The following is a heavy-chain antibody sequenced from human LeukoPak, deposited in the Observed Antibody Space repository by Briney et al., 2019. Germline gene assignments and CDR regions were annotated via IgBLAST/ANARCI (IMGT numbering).Heavy chain of an antibody. V-gene: IGHV1-24*01. CDR3: ATGPPLRFLEWLSKGFDP. D-gene: IGHD3-3*01. Sequence: ASVKVSCKVSGYTLTELSMHWVRQAPGKGLEWMGGFDPEDGEAIYAQKFQGRVTMTEDTSTDTAYMELSSLRSEDTAVYYCATGPPLRFLEWLSKGFDPWGQGTLVTVSS. J-gene: IGHJ5*02. CDR2: FDPEDGEA. CDR1: GYTLTELS.